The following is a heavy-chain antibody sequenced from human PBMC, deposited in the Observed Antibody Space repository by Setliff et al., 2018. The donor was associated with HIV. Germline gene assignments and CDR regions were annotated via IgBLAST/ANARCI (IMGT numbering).Heavy chain of an antibody. Sequence: GGSLRLSCAASGFTFSDYYMNWVRQAPGKGLEWVSSISSSGSYIYYAPSLKGRFTISRDYASNSLYLEMNSLRAEDTAVYYCARSRSTRDAFDIWGQGTMVTVSS. CDR1: GFTFSDYY. V-gene: IGHV3-21*01. CDR3: ARSRSTRDAFDI. D-gene: IGHD1-1*01. J-gene: IGHJ3*02. CDR2: ISSSGSYI.